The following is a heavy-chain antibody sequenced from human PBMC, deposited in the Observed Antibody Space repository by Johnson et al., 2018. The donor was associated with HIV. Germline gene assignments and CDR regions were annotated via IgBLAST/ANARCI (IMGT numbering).Heavy chain of an antibody. V-gene: IGHV3-66*01. D-gene: IGHD6-13*01. CDR2: IYSGGST. CDR3: AREKIAVAGRDAVDI. CDR1: GFSFSNYS. J-gene: IGHJ3*02. Sequence: VQLVESGGGLVQPGGSLRLSCAASGFSFSNYSMTWVRQAPGKGLEWVSVIYSGGSTYYADSVKGRFTISRDNSKNTLYLEMNSLRAEDTAVYYCAREKIAVAGRDAVDIWGQGTMVTVSS.